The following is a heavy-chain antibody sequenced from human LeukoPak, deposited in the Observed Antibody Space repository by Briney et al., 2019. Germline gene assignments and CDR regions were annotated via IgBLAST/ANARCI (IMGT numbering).Heavy chain of an antibody. CDR2: IWYDGSNK. V-gene: IGHV3-33*01. CDR3: ARGDCTNGVCLHYYYYYGMDV. D-gene: IGHD2-8*01. CDR1: GITFSSYG. J-gene: IGHJ6*02. Sequence: GRSLRLSCAASGITFSSYGMHWVRQAPGKGLEWVAVIWYDGSNKYYADSVKGRFTISRDNSKNTLYLQMNSLRAEDTAVYYCARGDCTNGVCLHYYYYYGMDVWGQGTTVTVSS.